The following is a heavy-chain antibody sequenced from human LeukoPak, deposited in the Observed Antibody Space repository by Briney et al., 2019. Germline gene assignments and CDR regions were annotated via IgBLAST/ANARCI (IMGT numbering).Heavy chain of an antibody. D-gene: IGHD3-22*01. Sequence: SVKVSCKASGGTFSSYAISWVRQAPGQGLEWMGGIIPIFGTANYAQKFQGRVTITADKSTSTAYMELSSLRSEDTAVYYCARGGYYDSSGYYHFDYWGQGTLVTVSS. CDR2: IIPIFGTA. CDR1: GGTFSSYA. V-gene: IGHV1-69*06. J-gene: IGHJ4*02. CDR3: ARGGYYDSSGYYHFDY.